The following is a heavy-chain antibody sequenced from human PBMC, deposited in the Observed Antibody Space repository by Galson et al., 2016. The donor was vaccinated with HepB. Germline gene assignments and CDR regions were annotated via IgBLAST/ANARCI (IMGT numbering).Heavy chain of an antibody. Sequence: SLRLSCAASGFTFGDYAMSWFRQAPGKGLEWVSLIYSGGNTLYADSVKGRFSISRDNSKNTLYLQMNSLSAEDTAVYYCARNPGASTWGWGQGTLVTVAS. D-gene: IGHD6-13*01. CDR3: ARNPGASTWG. V-gene: IGHV3-66*01. J-gene: IGHJ4*02. CDR1: GFTFGDYA. CDR2: IYSGGNT.